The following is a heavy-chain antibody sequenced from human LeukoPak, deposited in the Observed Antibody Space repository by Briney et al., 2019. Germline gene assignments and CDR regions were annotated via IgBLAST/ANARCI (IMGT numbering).Heavy chain of an antibody. CDR2: ICYDGSNK. CDR3: AREYTYYYDSSGYHYDYYYGMDV. V-gene: IGHV3-33*01. CDR1: GFTFSSYG. D-gene: IGHD3-22*01. J-gene: IGHJ6*02. Sequence: GGSLRLSCAASGFTFSSYGMHWVRQAPGKGLEGVAVICYDGSNKYYADSVKGRFTISRDNSKDPLYPQMNSLRAEDTAVYYCAREYTYYYDSSGYHYDYYYGMDVWGQGTTVTVSS.